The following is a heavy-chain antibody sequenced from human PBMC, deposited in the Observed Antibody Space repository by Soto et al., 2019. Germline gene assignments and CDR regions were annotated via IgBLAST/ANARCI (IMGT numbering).Heavy chain of an antibody. CDR2: IIPVFGTR. CDR1: GGTLRTYV. V-gene: IGHV1-69*13. CDR3: ASQSYYYDSSRYYPLGAFDI. Sequence: VASVKVSWKPSGGTLRTYVISWVRQAPGQGLEWMGGIIPVFGTRKYAQKFQGRVTITADESASTAYMDMRSLRSEDTAVYYCASQSYYYDSSRYYPLGAFDIWGQGTMVTVSS. D-gene: IGHD3-22*01. J-gene: IGHJ3*02.